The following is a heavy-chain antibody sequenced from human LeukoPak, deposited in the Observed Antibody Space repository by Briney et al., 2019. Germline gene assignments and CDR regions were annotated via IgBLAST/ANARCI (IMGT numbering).Heavy chain of an antibody. CDR3: AKDFYGDYEPYNWFDP. D-gene: IGHD4-17*01. CDR2: ISGSGGST. Sequence: PGGSLRLSCAASGFTFSSYAMSWVRQAPGKGLEWVSAISGSGGSTYYADPVKGRFTISRDNSKNTLYLQMNSLRAEDTAVYYCAKDFYGDYEPYNWFDPWGQGTLVTVSS. J-gene: IGHJ5*02. V-gene: IGHV3-23*01. CDR1: GFTFSSYA.